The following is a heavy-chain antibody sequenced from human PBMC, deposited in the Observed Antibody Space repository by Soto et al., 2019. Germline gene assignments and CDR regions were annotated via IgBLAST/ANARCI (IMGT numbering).Heavy chain of an antibody. J-gene: IGHJ4*02. Sequence: GGSLRLSCAASGFTLSSYWMSWVRQAPGKGLEWVASIKQDGSEKYYVDSVKGRFTTSRDNAKNSLYLQMNSLRAEDTAVYYRARDQGVGSGNDYWGQGTLVTVSS. D-gene: IGHD2-8*01. CDR1: GFTLSSYW. V-gene: IGHV3-7*01. CDR3: ARDQGVGSGNDY. CDR2: IKQDGSEK.